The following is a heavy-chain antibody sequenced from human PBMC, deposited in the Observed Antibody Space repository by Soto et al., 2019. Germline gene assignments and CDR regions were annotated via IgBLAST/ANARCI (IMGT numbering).Heavy chain of an antibody. D-gene: IGHD1-7*01. CDR1: GFTFDDYA. Sequence: GGSLRLSCAASGFTFDDYAMHWVRQAPGKGLEWVSGISWNSGSIGYADSVKGRFTISRDNAKNSLYLQMNSLRAEDTALYYCAKDIGPFITGTTASKYFDYWGQGTLVTVSS. CDR2: ISWNSGSI. CDR3: AKDIGPFITGTTASKYFDY. J-gene: IGHJ4*02. V-gene: IGHV3-9*01.